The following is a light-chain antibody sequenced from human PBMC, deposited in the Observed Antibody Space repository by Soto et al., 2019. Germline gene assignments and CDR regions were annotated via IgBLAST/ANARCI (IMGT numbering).Light chain of an antibody. J-gene: IGKJ1*01. CDR1: QSVSSTY. CDR2: GAS. V-gene: IGKV3-20*01. Sequence: ELVLTQSPGTLSLSPGERATLSCRASQSVSSTYLAWYQQKPGQAPRLLIYGASSRATGIPDRFSGSGSGTDFTRTISRLEPEDFAVYYCQQYGSSAWTFCQGTKV. CDR3: QQYGSSAWT.